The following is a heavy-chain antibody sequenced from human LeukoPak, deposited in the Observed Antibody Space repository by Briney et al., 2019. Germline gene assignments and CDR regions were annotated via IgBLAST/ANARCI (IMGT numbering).Heavy chain of an antibody. J-gene: IGHJ4*02. Sequence: SETLSLTCAVYGGSFSGYYWSWIRQPPGKGLEWIGEINHSGSTNYNPSLKSRVTISVDTSKNQFSLKLSSVTAADTAVYYCARAAFVVVPAAIHGNYDYWGQGTLVTVSS. V-gene: IGHV4-34*01. CDR1: GGSFSGYY. CDR2: INHSGST. D-gene: IGHD2-2*02. CDR3: ARAAFVVVPAAIHGNYDY.